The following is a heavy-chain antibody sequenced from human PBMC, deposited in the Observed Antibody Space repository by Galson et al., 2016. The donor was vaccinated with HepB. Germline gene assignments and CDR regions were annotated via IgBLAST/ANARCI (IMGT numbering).Heavy chain of an antibody. D-gene: IGHD4-17*01. Sequence: LRLSCAGSGFTFRTYSMIWVRQAPGKGLEWVSSISNDSAYIFYADSVKGRFTISRDNPANSVYLRMTSLRVEDTAVYYCARDYGDSTGGFWGRGTLVTVSS. CDR3: ARDYGDSTGGF. J-gene: IGHJ4*02. CDR1: GFTFRTYS. V-gene: IGHV3-21*01. CDR2: ISNDSAYI.